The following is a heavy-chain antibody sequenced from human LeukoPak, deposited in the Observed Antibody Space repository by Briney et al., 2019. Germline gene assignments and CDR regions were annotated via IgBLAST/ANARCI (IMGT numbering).Heavy chain of an antibody. CDR1: GFTFSSYW. V-gene: IGHV3-74*01. Sequence: PGGSLRLSCAVSGFTFSSYWMHWVRHVPGEGLAWVSGINTDGRTTSYADSVKGRFTISRDNAKNTLYLQINSLRAEDTAVYYCYGANAEHWGQGTLVTVSS. CDR3: YGANAEH. CDR2: INTDGRTT. J-gene: IGHJ1*01. D-gene: IGHD4-23*01.